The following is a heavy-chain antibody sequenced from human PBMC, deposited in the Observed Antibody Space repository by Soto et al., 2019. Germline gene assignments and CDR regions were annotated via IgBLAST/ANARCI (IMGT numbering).Heavy chain of an antibody. Sequence: GGSLRLSCAASGFTFDDYAMHWVRQAPGKGLEWVSGISWNSGSIGYADSVKGRFTISRDNAKNSLYLQMNSLRAEDTALYYCAKDEDGQLVLGSWFDPWGQGTLVTVSS. D-gene: IGHD6-13*01. V-gene: IGHV3-9*01. CDR3: AKDEDGQLVLGSWFDP. CDR1: GFTFDDYA. J-gene: IGHJ5*02. CDR2: ISWNSGSI.